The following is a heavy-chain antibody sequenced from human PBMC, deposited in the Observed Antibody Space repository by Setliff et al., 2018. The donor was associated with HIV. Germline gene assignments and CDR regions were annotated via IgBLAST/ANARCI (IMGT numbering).Heavy chain of an antibody. J-gene: IGHJ6*03. CDR3: ARGARLLAGYSDRWDYYYMGV. CDR2: IYYSGST. D-gene: IGHD6-13*01. V-gene: IGHV4-31*02. CDR1: GGSISSGGYY. Sequence: SETLSLTCTVSGGSISSGGYYWSWIRQHPGKGLEWIGYIYYSGSTYYNPSLKSRVTISVDTSKNQFSLKVNSVTAADTAVYYCARGARLLAGYSDRWDYYYMGVWGKGTTVTVSS.